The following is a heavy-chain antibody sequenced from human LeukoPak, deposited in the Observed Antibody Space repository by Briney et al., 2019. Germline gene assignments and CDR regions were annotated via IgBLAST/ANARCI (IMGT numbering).Heavy chain of an antibody. D-gene: IGHD1-14*01. CDR3: ARQSLGPDDAFDI. Sequence: GESLKISCKGSGYSFTSYWIGWVRQMPGKGLEWMGIIYPGDSDTRYSPSFQGQVTISADKSISTAYLQWSSLKASDTVMYYCARQSLGPDDAFDIWGQGTMVTVSS. V-gene: IGHV5-51*01. CDR1: GYSFTSYW. J-gene: IGHJ3*02. CDR2: IYPGDSDT.